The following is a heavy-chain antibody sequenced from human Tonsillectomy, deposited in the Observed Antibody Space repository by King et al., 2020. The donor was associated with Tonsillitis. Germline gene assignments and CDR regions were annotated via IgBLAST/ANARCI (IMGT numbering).Heavy chain of an antibody. J-gene: IGHJ6*02. D-gene: IGHD2-21*01. V-gene: IGHV4-61*01. CDR1: GASVNSGNYY. Sequence: QLQESGPGLVKPSETLSLTCTVSGASVNSGNYYWTWIRQTPGRGLEWIGFIYYSGNTDYTPPLKSRVTISLDTSRNQFSLKLSSVTAADTAGYYCARVAPDYYFYGMDVWGQGTTVTVSS. CDR2: IYYSGNT. CDR3: ARVAPDYYFYGMDV.